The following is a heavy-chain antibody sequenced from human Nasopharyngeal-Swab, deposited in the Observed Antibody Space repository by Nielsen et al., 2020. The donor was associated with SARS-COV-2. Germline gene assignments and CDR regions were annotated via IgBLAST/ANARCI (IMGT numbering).Heavy chain of an antibody. CDR1: GYTFTSYY. Sequence: ASVKVSCKASGYTFTSYYMHWVRQAPGQGLEWMGIINPSGGSTSYAQKFQGRVTMTRDTSTSTAYMELSSLRSEDTAVYYCARDVDSSGYYAWFDPWGQGTLVTVSS. J-gene: IGHJ5*02. V-gene: IGHV1-46*01. D-gene: IGHD3-22*01. CDR3: ARDVDSSGYYAWFDP. CDR2: INPSGGST.